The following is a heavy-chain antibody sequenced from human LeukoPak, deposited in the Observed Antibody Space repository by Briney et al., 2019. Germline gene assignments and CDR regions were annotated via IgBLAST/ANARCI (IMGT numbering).Heavy chain of an antibody. V-gene: IGHV4-39*07. CDR2: IYYSGST. Sequence: WVRQAPGKGLEWIGSIYYSGSTYYNPSLKSRVTISVDTSKNQFSLKLSSVTAADTAVYYCAVASHYFDYWGQGTLVTVSS. J-gene: IGHJ4*02. CDR3: AVASHYFDY.